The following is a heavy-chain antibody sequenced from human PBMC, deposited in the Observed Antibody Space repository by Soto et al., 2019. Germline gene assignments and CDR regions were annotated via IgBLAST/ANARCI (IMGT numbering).Heavy chain of an antibody. CDR3: ARMKGRDPSTHYFDY. CDR2: IYYSGST. CDR1: GGSISSYD. Sequence: PSESLALTCTVSGGSISSYDWSLLLQPPGKGLEWIGYIYYSGSTNYNPSLKSRVTISVDTSKNQFSLKLSSVTAADTAVYYCARMKGRDPSTHYFDYWGQGTLVTVSS. V-gene: IGHV4-59*08. J-gene: IGHJ4*02.